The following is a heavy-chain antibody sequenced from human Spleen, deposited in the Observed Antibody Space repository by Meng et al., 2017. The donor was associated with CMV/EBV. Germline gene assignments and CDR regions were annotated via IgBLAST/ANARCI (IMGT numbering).Heavy chain of an antibody. J-gene: IGHJ4*02. CDR3: ARPSSKVDGVGLDY. CDR2: IYPSDSAT. D-gene: IGHD2-2*01. V-gene: IGHV5-51*01. Sequence: KVSCKGSGYSFTSYWIGWVRQMPGKGLEWMGIIYPSDSATRYNPSFQGQVTISADKSIRTAYLQWASLKASDTAMYYCARPSSKVDGVGLDYWGQGTVVTVSS. CDR1: GYSFTSYW.